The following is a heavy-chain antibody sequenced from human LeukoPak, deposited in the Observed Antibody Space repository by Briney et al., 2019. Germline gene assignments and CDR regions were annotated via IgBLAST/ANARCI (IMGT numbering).Heavy chain of an antibody. CDR2: ISSSGSTI. J-gene: IGHJ4*02. CDR1: GFTFSDYY. CDR3: ARRIVGAPSYYFDY. V-gene: IGHV3-11*01. D-gene: IGHD1-26*01. Sequence: PGESLRLSCAASGFTFSDYYMSWIRQAPGKGLEWVSYISSSGSTIYYADSVKGRFTISRDNAKNSLYLQMNSLRAEDTAVYYCARRIVGAPSYYFDYWGQGTLVTVSS.